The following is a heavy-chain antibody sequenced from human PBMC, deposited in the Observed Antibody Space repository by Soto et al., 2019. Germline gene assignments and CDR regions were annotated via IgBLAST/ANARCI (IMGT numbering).Heavy chain of an antibody. D-gene: IGHD2-2*01. J-gene: IGHJ6*03. CDR3: ARALQGGIVVVPAGYYYMDV. Sequence: SETLSLTCAVYGGSFSGYYWSWIRQPPGKGLEWIGEINHSGSTNYNPSLKSRVTISVDTSKNQFSLKLSSVTAADTAVYYCARALQGGIVVVPAGYYYMDVWGKGTTVTVSS. CDR2: INHSGST. CDR1: GGSFSGYY. V-gene: IGHV4-34*01.